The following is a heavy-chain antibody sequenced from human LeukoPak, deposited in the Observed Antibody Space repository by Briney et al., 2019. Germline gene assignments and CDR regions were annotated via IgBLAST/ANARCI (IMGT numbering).Heavy chain of an antibody. J-gene: IGHJ4*02. CDR2: INPNSGGT. CDR3: ASSRSIAARPTDY. Sequence: ASVKVSCKASGYTFTDYYMHWVRQAPGQGLEWMGWINPNSGGTNYAQKFQGRVTMTRDTSISTAYMELSSLRSEDTAVYYCASSRSIAARPTDYWGQGTLVTVSS. D-gene: IGHD6-6*01. CDR1: GYTFTDYY. V-gene: IGHV1-2*02.